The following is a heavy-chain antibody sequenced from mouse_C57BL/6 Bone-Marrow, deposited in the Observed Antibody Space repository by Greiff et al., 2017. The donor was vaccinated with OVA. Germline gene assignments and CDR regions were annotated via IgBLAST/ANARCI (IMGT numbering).Heavy chain of an antibody. CDR3: ARRWANWDEFDY. CDR2: ISSGSSTI. Sequence: EVKVVESGGGLVKPGGSLKLSCAASGFTFSDYGMHWVRQAPEKGLEWVAYISSGSSTIYYADTVKGRFTISRDNAKNTLFLQMTSLRSEDTAMYYCARRWANWDEFDYWGQGTTLTVSS. J-gene: IGHJ2*01. D-gene: IGHD4-1*01. V-gene: IGHV5-17*01. CDR1: GFTFSDYG.